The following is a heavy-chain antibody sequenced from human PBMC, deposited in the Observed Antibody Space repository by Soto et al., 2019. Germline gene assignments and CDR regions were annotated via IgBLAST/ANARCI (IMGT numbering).Heavy chain of an antibody. V-gene: IGHV3-30-3*01. J-gene: IGHJ4*02. CDR1: GFTFSSYA. CDR2: ISYDGSNK. Sequence: QVQLVESGGGVVQPGRSLRLSCAASGFTFSSYAMHWVRQAPGKGLEWVAVISYDGSNKYYADSVKGRFTISRDNSKNTLYLQMSSLRAEDTAVYYCARDAQQLGYIDYWGQGTLVTVSS. D-gene: IGHD6-13*01. CDR3: ARDAQQLGYIDY.